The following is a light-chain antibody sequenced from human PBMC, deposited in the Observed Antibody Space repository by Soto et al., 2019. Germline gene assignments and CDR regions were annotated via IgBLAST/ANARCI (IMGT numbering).Light chain of an antibody. Sequence: EIVMTQSPATLSVSPGEGATLSCRASQSVGSDLAWYQQKPGQPPRLLIYGASTRATGIPARFSGGGSGTDVTLTISSLQSEDFAVYYCQHHNNWPPYTFGQGTKLEIK. J-gene: IGKJ2*01. CDR1: QSVGSD. V-gene: IGKV3-15*01. CDR3: QHHNNWPPYT. CDR2: GAS.